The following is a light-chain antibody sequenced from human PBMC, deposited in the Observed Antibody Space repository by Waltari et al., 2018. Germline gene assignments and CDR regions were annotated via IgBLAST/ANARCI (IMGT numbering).Light chain of an antibody. V-gene: IGKV4-1*01. CDR2: WAS. Sequence: DIVMTQSPDSLAVSLGERATINRKSSQSVLYSSNNKNYLAWYQQKPGQPPKLLIYWASTRESGVPDRFSGSGSGTDFTLTISSLQVEDVAVYYCQQYYSIPYTFGQGTKLEIK. CDR3: QQYYSIPYT. CDR1: QSVLYSSNNKNY. J-gene: IGKJ2*01.